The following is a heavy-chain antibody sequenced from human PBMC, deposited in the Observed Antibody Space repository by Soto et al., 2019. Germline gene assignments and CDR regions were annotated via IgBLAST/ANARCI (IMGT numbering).Heavy chain of an antibody. CDR1: GFTFSSYA. V-gene: IGHV3-30-3*02. CDR2: ISYDGSNK. D-gene: IGHD3-10*01. Sequence: GGSLRLSCAASGFTFSSYAMHWVRQAPGKGLEWVAVISYDGSNKYYEDSVKGRFTISRGNSKNTLYMQMNSLRAEDTAVSYCAKSLRPVSLYGSGSYYDDEKFFDYWGQGTLVTVSS. J-gene: IGHJ4*02. CDR3: AKSLRPVSLYGSGSYYDDEKFFDY.